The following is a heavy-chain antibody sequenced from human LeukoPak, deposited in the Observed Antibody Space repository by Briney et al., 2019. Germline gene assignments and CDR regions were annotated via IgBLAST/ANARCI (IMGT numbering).Heavy chain of an antibody. CDR1: AGSLSGYY. CDR2: VNYSGGT. J-gene: IGHJ5*02. CDR3: ARTQQLGSYNWFDP. D-gene: IGHD6-13*01. V-gene: IGHV4-34*01. Sequence: SETLSLTCAVYAGSLSGYYWTWIRQPPGKGLEWIGEVNYSGGTNYNPSLQSRVIVSIDTSKNQFSLKLSSVTAADTAVYYCARTQQLGSYNWFDPWGQGTLVTVSS.